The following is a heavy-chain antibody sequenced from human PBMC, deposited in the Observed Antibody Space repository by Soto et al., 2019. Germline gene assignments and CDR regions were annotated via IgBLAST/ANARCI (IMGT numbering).Heavy chain of an antibody. CDR3: ASRTYAMDV. J-gene: IGHJ6*02. Sequence: QVQLQESGPGLVKPSGTLSLTCAVSGGSISSSNWWSGVRQPPGKGLEWIGEIFRNGNTYSNPSLTGRVIMSVDKSKNQFSLNLNSVTAAYTAVYYCASRTYAMDVWGQGTTITGSS. CDR2: IFRNGNT. V-gene: IGHV4-4*02. CDR1: GGSISSSNW.